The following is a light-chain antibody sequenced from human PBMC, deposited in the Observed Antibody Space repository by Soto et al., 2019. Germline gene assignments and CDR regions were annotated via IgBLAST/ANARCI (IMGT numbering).Light chain of an antibody. V-gene: IGKV1-5*01. CDR2: DAF. CDR3: QHYSTVWA. J-gene: IGKJ1*01. Sequence: DIQMTKSPSTLSASVGDRVTITCRVSQSISDRLACYQRKPGKAPKLLIFDAFSLESGVPSRIIGSGSGTEFTLTISSLQPYDFATYYCQHYSTVWAFGQGTKVEI. CDR1: QSISDR.